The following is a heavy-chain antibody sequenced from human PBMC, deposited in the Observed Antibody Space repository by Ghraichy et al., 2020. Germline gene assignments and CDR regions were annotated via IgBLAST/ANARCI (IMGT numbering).Heavy chain of an antibody. CDR2: ISGSGSSI. D-gene: IGHD3-16*01. CDR1: GFTLSDDY. V-gene: IGHV3-11*01. J-gene: IGHJ1*01. Sequence: GGSLRLSCEASGFTLSDDYMSWIRQAPGKGLEWVSYISGSGSSIYYADSVRGRFTISRDNAKNSLFLQMNSLRVEDTAVYYCARAADHYYDSGGYYTKLPAWGQGTLVTVPS. CDR3: ARAADHYYDSGGYYTKLPA.